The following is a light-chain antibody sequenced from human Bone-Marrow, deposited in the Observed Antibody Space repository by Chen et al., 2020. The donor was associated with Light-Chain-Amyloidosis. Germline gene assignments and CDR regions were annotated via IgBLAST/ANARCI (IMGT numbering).Light chain of an antibody. J-gene: IGLJ2*01. V-gene: IGLV1-51*01. CDR2: ENN. CDR1: TSNIGNNY. CDR3: GTWDSSLSGQVV. Sequence: QPVLSLPPSLSAAPGQTVTISCFGGTSNIGNNYIPWYQQFPGTAPKLPIYENNKRPSGIPDRFSGSKSGTSATLGITGLQTGDEADYYCGTWDSSLSGQVVFGGGTKLTVL.